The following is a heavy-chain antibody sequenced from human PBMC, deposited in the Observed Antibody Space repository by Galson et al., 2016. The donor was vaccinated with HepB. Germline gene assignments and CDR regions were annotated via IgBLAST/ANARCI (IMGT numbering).Heavy chain of an antibody. CDR1: GGSISSFY. CDR2: IYYSGST. J-gene: IGHJ4*02. V-gene: IGHV4-59*01. Sequence: SETLSLTCTVSGGSISSFYWTWIRQPPGKGLEWIGYIYYSGSTNYNPSLKSRVTISVDTSKNQFSLKLTSVTAADTAVYYCASLYCSGGSCSHFDYWGQGTLVTVSS. CDR3: ASLYCSGGSCSHFDY. D-gene: IGHD2-15*01.